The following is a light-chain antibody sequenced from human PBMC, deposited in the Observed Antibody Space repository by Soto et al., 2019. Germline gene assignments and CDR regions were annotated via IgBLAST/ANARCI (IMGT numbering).Light chain of an antibody. V-gene: IGLV2-11*01. J-gene: IGLJ1*01. CDR3: CSYAGGFYV. Sequence: QSALTQPRSVSESPGQSVTISCTGTSSDVGGYNHVSWYQQHPGKAPKLMIYDVTNRPSGVPDRFSGSKSGNTASLTISGLQAEDEADYYCCSYAGGFYVFGTGTKVTVL. CDR1: SSDVGGYNH. CDR2: DVT.